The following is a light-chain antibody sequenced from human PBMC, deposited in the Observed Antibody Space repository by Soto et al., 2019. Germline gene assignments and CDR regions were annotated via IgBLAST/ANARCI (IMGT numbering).Light chain of an antibody. V-gene: IGKV1-5*01. Sequence: DIQMTQSPSTLSASVGDRVTITCRASQSISSWLAWYQQKPGKAPKLLIYDASSLESGVPSRFSGSGSGTEFTLTISSLQPDDFATYYCQQYNSYSLLTFGGGTKVDNK. CDR1: QSISSW. CDR3: QQYNSYSLLT. J-gene: IGKJ4*01. CDR2: DAS.